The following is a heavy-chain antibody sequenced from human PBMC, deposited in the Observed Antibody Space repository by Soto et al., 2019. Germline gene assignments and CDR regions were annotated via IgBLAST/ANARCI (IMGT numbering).Heavy chain of an antibody. Sequence: WWSXRLSGSSSVLIFGDSYIRVVRQAPGKGPEFVSYISSSCSTIYYADSVDGRFTISRDNAKNSLYLQMNSLRDEDTAVYYCARASGYYDTSGYYGDFYYYGMEVWGQGATVTVYS. V-gene: IGHV3-48*02. D-gene: IGHD3-22*01. CDR1: VLIFGDSY. CDR2: ISSSCSTI. J-gene: IGHJ6*02. CDR3: ARASGYYDTSGYYGDFYYYGMEV.